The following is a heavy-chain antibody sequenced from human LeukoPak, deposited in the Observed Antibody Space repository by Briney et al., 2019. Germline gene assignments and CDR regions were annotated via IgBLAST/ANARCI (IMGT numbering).Heavy chain of an antibody. CDR1: GFTVSNNY. Sequence: PGGSLRLSCAASGFTVSNNYMSWVRQAPGKGLEWVSVIYTGGVTYYADSVKGRFTISRDNSKNTLHLQMNSLRAEDTAVYWCARENYGSSRPRGFDIWGQGTMVTVSS. J-gene: IGHJ3*02. D-gene: IGHD3-22*01. CDR3: ARENYGSSRPRGFDI. V-gene: IGHV3-53*01. CDR2: IYTGGVT.